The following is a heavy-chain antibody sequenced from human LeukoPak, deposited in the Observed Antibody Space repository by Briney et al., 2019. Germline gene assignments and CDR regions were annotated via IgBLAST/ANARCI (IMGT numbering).Heavy chain of an antibody. J-gene: IGHJ5*02. Sequence: PSETLSLTCTVSGGSISSYYWSWIRQPAGKGLEWIGRIYNSGSTNYNPSLKSRVTMSVDTSKNQFSLKLSSVTAADTAVYYCARDLNSRAYYDFWSGYSDPNWFDPWGQGTLVTVSS. CDR1: GGSISSYY. CDR3: ARDLNSRAYYDFWSGYSDPNWFDP. V-gene: IGHV4-4*07. D-gene: IGHD3-3*01. CDR2: IYNSGST.